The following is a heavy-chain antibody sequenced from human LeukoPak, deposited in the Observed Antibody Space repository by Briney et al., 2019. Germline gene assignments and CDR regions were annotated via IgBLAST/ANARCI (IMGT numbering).Heavy chain of an antibody. V-gene: IGHV4-34*01. D-gene: IGHD6-19*01. CDR1: GGSFSGYY. Sequence: SETLSLTCAVYGGSFSGYYWSWIRQPPGKGLEWIGEINHSGSTNYNPSLKSRVTISVDTSKNQFSLKLSSVTAADTAVYYCARGRDSIAVAKYHFDYWGQGTLVTASS. CDR3: ARGRDSIAVAKYHFDY. J-gene: IGHJ4*02. CDR2: INHSGST.